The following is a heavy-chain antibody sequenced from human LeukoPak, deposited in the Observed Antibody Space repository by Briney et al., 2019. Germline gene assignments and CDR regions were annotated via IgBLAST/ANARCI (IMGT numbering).Heavy chain of an antibody. V-gene: IGHV1-2*02. CDR3: AINSSSWYRFYYYFDY. CDR1: GYTFTGYY. D-gene: IGHD6-13*01. Sequence: GKSLRLSCSASGYTFTGYYMHWVRQAPGQGLEWMGWINPNSGGTNYAQKFQGRVTMTRDTSISTAYMELSRLRSDDTAVYYCAINSSSWYRFYYYFDYWGQGTLVTVSS. CDR2: INPNSGGT. J-gene: IGHJ4*02.